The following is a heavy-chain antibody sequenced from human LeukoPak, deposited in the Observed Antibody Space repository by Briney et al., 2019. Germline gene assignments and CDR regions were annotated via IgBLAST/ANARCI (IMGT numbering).Heavy chain of an antibody. V-gene: IGHV3-74*01. CDR3: ARAGPSSSWHQFDY. CDR1: GFTFSSYW. J-gene: IGHJ4*02. CDR2: INSDGSST. D-gene: IGHD6-13*01. Sequence: GGSLRLSCAASGFTFSSYWMHWVRQAPGKGLVWVSRINSDGSSTSYADSVKGRFTISRDNAKNTLYLQMNSLRAEDTAVYYCARAGPSSSWHQFDYWGQGTLVTVSS.